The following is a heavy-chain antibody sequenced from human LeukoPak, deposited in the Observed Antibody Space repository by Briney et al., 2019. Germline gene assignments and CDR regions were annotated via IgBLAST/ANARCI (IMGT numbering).Heavy chain of an antibody. D-gene: IGHD6-19*01. V-gene: IGHV3-30*02. J-gene: IGHJ4*02. Sequence: GGSLRLSSAASAFTFSSYGMHWVRQAPGKGLEWVAFIRYDGSNKYYADSVKGRFTISRDNSKNTLYLQMNSLRAEDTAVYYCARDPYNSGWYDYWGQGTLVTVSS. CDR1: AFTFSSYG. CDR2: IRYDGSNK. CDR3: ARDPYNSGWYDY.